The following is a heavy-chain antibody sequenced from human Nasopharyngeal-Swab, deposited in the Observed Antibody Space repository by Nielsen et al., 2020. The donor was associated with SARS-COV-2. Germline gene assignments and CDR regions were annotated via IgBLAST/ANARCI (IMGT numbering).Heavy chain of an antibody. J-gene: IGHJ4*02. D-gene: IGHD3-22*01. V-gene: IGHV1-69*13. CDR3: ARVESYDSSGYYFDY. Sequence: SVKVSCKASGGSFSGYAISWVRQAPGHGLEWMGGIIPMFGTANYAQRFQGRVTITADESTSTAYMELSSLRSEDTAVYYCARVESYDSSGYYFDYWGQGTLVTVSS. CDR1: GGSFSGYA. CDR2: IIPMFGTA.